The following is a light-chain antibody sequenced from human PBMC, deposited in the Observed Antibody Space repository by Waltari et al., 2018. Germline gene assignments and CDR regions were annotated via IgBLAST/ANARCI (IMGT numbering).Light chain of an antibody. Sequence: SYVLTQPPSVSVASGQTATIPCGGNNIESKSVHWYQQKPGQAPVVVVYNDDHRPSGIPERFSGADSGNTATLTITRVEAGDEADYYCQVWDSSDDYEVFGGGTKLTVL. CDR3: QVWDSSDDYEV. V-gene: IGLV3-21*02. CDR2: NDD. CDR1: NIESKS. J-gene: IGLJ2*01.